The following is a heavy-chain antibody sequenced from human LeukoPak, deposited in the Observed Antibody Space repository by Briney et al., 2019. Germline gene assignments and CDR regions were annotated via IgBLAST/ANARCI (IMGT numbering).Heavy chain of an antibody. Sequence: SQTLSLTCAISGDRVSSNSVAWNWIRQSPSRGLEWLGRTYYRSTWYNDYAVSVKSRITINPDTSQIQCSLQLNSVTPEDTAVYYCARTLLITEGTFDYWGQGTLVTVSS. CDR3: ARTLLITEGTFDY. CDR2: TYYRSTWYN. J-gene: IGHJ4*02. CDR1: GDRVSSNSVA. V-gene: IGHV6-1*01. D-gene: IGHD2-21*02.